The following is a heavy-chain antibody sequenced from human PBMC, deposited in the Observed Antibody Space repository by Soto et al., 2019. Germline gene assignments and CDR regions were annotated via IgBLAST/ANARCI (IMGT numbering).Heavy chain of an antibody. D-gene: IGHD3-22*01. CDR1: EFTFSSYV. Sequence: GGSLRLSCEGSEFTFSSYVMHWVREAPGKGLEWVAVISYDGNDKYYAESVEGRFTLSRDNSKNTLYLQMNSLRAEDTAVYYCARTFYFDRSGMDVWGQGTTVTVSS. J-gene: IGHJ6*02. CDR2: ISYDGNDK. CDR3: ARTFYFDRSGMDV. V-gene: IGHV3-30-3*01.